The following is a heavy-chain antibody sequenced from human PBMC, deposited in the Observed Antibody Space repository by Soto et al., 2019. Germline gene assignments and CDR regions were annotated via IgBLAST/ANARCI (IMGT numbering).Heavy chain of an antibody. J-gene: IGHJ5*02. D-gene: IGHD3-16*01. CDR2: ISWDGDK. Sequence: QITLKESGPTLVKPTQTLTLTCTVSGFSLSSSGVGVAWIRQPPGKALEWLALISWDGDKYYSPSLQNRLSISKDTPENHVVPTLTNVDPVDTGTFFWAHRPSDYIWASSPTWGQGNLVTVSS. V-gene: IGHV2-5*02. CDR1: GFSLSSSGVG. CDR3: AHRPSDYIWASSPT.